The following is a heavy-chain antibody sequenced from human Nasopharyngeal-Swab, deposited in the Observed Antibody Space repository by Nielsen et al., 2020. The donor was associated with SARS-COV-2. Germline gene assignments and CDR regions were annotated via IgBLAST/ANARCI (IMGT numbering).Heavy chain of an antibody. CDR3: ARRVARAPRHEGDYYYGMDV. CDR2: IDYRGST. J-gene: IGHJ6*02. V-gene: IGHV4-39*01. Sequence: WIRQPPGKGLEWIGSIDYRGSTYYNPSLKSRVTISVDTSKNQFSLKLSSVTAADTAVYYCARRVARAPRHEGDYYYGMDVWGQGATVTVSS. D-gene: IGHD3-16*01.